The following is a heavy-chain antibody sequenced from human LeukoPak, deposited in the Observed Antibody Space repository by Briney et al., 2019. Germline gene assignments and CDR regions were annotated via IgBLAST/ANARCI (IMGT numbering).Heavy chain of an antibody. J-gene: IGHJ3*02. CDR2: IYYSGST. V-gene: IGHV4-59*08. Sequence: SEILSLTCEVSGGSFSSYYWSWIRQPPGKGLEWIGYIYYSGSTNYNPSLKSRVTISVDTSKNQFSLKLSSVTAADTAVYYCARRQQLVDVFAFDIWGQGTMVTVSS. CDR3: ARRQQLVDVFAFDI. D-gene: IGHD6-13*01. CDR1: GGSFSSYY.